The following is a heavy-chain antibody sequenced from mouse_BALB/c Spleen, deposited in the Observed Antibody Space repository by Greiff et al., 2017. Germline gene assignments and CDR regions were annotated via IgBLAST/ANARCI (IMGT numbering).Heavy chain of an antibody. J-gene: IGHJ4*01. Sequence: EVQLQQSGPELVKPGASVKISCKASGYTFTDYNMDWVKQSHGKSLEWIGDISPNNGGTNYNQKFKGKATLTVDKSSSTAYMELHSLTSEDAAVYYYARRGWDAYAMDYWGQGTSVTVSS. CDR3: ARRGWDAYAMDY. V-gene: IGHV1-18*01. D-gene: IGHD4-1*01. CDR1: GYTFTDYN. CDR2: ISPNNGGT.